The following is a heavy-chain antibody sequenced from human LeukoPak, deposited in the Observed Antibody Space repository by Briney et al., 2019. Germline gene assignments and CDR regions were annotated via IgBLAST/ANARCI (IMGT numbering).Heavy chain of an antibody. D-gene: IGHD6-13*01. Sequence: GESLKISWKGSGYSFNSYWIGWVRQMPGKGLEWMGIIYPGDSDTRYSPSFQGQVTISADKSISTAYLQWSSLKASDTAMYTCARARSSSSSDYWGQATLATVPS. CDR3: ARARSSSSSDY. V-gene: IGHV5-51*01. CDR1: GYSFNSYW. CDR2: IYPGDSDT. J-gene: IGHJ4*02.